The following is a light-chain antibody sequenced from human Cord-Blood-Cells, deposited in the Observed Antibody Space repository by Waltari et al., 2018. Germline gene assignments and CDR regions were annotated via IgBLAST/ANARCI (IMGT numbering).Light chain of an antibody. J-gene: IGKJ5*01. Sequence: EIVSTQSLCTLPLSPGESATISCRASPSASSNYLAWYQQKPGQAPRLLIYGASSRATGVPDRFSGSGSGTDFTLTISRLEPEDVAVYYCQQYCSSPITFGQGTRLEIK. V-gene: IGKV3-20*01. CDR1: PSASSNY. CDR3: QQYCSSPIT. CDR2: GAS.